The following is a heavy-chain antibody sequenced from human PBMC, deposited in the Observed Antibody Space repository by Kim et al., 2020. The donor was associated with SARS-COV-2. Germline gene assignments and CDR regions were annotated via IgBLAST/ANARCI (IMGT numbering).Heavy chain of an antibody. CDR2: IYTGGST. CDR1: GGSISSGGFY. V-gene: IGHV4-31*03. CDR3: ARGRDYGANTEDY. D-gene: IGHD4-17*01. Sequence: SETLSLTCTVSGGSISSGGFYWSWIRQHPGKGLEWIGYIYTGGSTSYNPSLKSRITMSVDTSKNQFSRKVSSMTATDTAIYYCARGRDYGANTEDYWG. J-gene: IGHJ4*01.